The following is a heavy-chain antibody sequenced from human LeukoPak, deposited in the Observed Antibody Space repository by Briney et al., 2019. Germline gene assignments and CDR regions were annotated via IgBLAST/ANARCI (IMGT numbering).Heavy chain of an antibody. CDR3: ARVGCSGGSCYSLAFDI. Sequence: SVKVSCKASGGTFSSYAISWVRQAPGQGLEWMGGIIPIFGTANYAQKFQGRVTITADESTSTAYMELSSLRSEDTAVYYCARVGCSGGSCYSLAFDIWGQGTMVTVSS. CDR2: IIPIFGTA. V-gene: IGHV1-69*01. CDR1: GGTFSSYA. D-gene: IGHD2-15*01. J-gene: IGHJ3*02.